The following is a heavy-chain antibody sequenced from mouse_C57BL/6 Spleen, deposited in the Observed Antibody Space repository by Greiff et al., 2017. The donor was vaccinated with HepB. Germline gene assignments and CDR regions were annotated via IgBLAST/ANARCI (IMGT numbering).Heavy chain of an antibody. D-gene: IGHD2-5*01. CDR3: TRDLTYYSNWGFAY. V-gene: IGHV5-9-1*02. Sequence: EVHLVESGEGLVKPGGSLKLSCAASGFTFSSYAMSWVRQTPEKRLEWVAYISSGGDYIYYADTVKGRFTISRDNARNTLYLQMSSLKSEDTAMYYCTRDLTYYSNWGFAYWGQGTLVTVSA. J-gene: IGHJ3*01. CDR1: GFTFSSYA. CDR2: ISSGGDYI.